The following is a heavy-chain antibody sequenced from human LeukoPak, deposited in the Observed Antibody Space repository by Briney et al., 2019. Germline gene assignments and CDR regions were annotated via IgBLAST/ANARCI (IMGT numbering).Heavy chain of an antibody. D-gene: IGHD3-3*01. CDR2: IYTSGST. V-gene: IGHV4-4*07. CDR1: GGSISSYY. J-gene: IGHJ3*02. CDR3: ARVRYDFWSGYPDDAFDI. Sequence: SETLSLTCTVSGGSISSYYWSWIRQPAGKGLEWIGRIYTSGSTNYNPPLKSRVTMSVDTSKNQFSLKLSSVTAADTAVYYCARVRYDFWSGYPDDAFDIWGQGTMVTVSS.